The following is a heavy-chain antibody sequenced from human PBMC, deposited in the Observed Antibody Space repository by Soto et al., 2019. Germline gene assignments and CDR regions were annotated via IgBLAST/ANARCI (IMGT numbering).Heavy chain of an antibody. D-gene: IGHD3-16*01. CDR3: ARWRAWGASSEPVTL. Sequence: PSGSLGLPWAVSPYCNSSGYYWGWIRQPTGKRLARIGSFSLSGSIYYNPCLKSRVTISVDTSKKQFSLKLTPVTAADSAVYYCARWRAWGASSEPVTLWGPVTLSTV. V-gene: IGHV4-38-2*01. J-gene: IGHJ4*01. CDR1: PYCNSSGYY. CDR2: FSLSGSI.